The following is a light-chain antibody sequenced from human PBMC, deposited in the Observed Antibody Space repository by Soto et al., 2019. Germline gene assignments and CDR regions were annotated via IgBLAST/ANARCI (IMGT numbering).Light chain of an antibody. CDR3: AVWDDSLNAYA. Sequence: QSVLSQAASASGTPGQRVLISCSGSSSNVGTNTVNWYQQLPGTAPRLLVYGNNQRPSGIPDRFSGSKSGTSAALAISGLQSEDEADYHCAVWDDSLNAYAFGGGTKLTVL. J-gene: IGLJ2*01. CDR2: GNN. CDR1: SSNVGTNT. V-gene: IGLV1-44*01.